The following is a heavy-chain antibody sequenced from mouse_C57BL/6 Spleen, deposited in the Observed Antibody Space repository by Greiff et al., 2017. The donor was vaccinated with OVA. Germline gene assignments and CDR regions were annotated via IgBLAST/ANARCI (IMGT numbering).Heavy chain of an antibody. D-gene: IGHD3-3*01. CDR1: GFTFSDYG. CDR3: ARGDDWYFDV. CDR2: ISSGSSTI. V-gene: IGHV5-17*01. J-gene: IGHJ1*03. Sequence: EVKLVESGGGLVKPGGFLKLSCAASGFTFSDYGMHWVRQAPEKGLEWVAYISSGSSTIYYADTVKGRFTISRDNAKNTLFLQMTSLRSEDTAMYYCARGDDWYFDVWGTGTTVTVSS.